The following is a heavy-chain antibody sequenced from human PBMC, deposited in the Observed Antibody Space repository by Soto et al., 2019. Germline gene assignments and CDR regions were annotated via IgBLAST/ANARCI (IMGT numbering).Heavy chain of an antibody. J-gene: IGHJ5*02. CDR1: GGSISSGDYY. V-gene: IGHV4-30-4*01. D-gene: IGHD3-22*01. CDR2: IYYSGST. CDR3: ARDGKDSSGYNWFDP. Sequence: SSETLSLTCTVSGGSISSGDYYWSWIRQPPGKGLEWIGYIYYSGSTYYSPSLKSRVTISVDTSKNQFSLKLSSVTAADTAVYYCARDGKDSSGYNWFDPWGQGTLVTVSS.